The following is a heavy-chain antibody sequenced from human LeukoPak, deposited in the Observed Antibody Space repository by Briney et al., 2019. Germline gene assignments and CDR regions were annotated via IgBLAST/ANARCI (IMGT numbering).Heavy chain of an antibody. CDR3: ARDLGYYYYDSSGYGGGAFDI. D-gene: IGHD3-22*01. V-gene: IGHV1-18*01. CDR1: GYTFTSYG. Sequence: ASVKVSCKASGYTFTSYGISWVRQAPGQGLEWMGWISAYSGNTNYAQKLQGRVTMTTDTSTSTAHMELRSLRSDDTAVYYCARDLGYYYYDSSGYGGGAFDIWGQGTMVTVSS. J-gene: IGHJ3*02. CDR2: ISAYSGNT.